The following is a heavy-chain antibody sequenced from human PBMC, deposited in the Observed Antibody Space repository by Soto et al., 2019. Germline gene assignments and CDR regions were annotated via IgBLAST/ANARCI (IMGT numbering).Heavy chain of an antibody. J-gene: IGHJ3*02. V-gene: IGHV5-10-1*01. CDR1: GYSFTTYW. Sequence: GESLKISCKGSGYSFTTYWISWVRQMPGKGLEWMGNIDPGDSYTNYSPSFQGHVSISADESISTAYLQWSSLKASDTAMYYCARRDSSGWSGVFAIWGQGTMVTV. CDR2: IDPGDSYT. CDR3: ARRDSSGWSGVFAI. D-gene: IGHD6-19*01.